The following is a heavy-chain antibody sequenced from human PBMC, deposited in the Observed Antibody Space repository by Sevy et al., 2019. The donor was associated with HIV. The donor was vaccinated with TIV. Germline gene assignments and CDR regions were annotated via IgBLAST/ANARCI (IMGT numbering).Heavy chain of an antibody. CDR3: VRADPAQHFDS. J-gene: IGHJ4*02. CDR2: IDPSAGNA. CDR1: GDTFTNDY. V-gene: IGHV1-46*01. Sequence: ASVKVSCKPSGDTFTNDYMHWVRQAPGQGLEWMGIIDPSAGNASYAEKFQGRVTMAWDTSTSTLYMDLSSRRSEDTAVYYCVRADPAQHFDSWGQGTLVTVSS.